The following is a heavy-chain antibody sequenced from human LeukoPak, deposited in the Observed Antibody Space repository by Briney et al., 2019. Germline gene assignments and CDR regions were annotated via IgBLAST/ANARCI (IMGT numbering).Heavy chain of an antibody. CDR3: ARDLAGVLDY. CDR1: GFTFSTYW. D-gene: IGHD2-8*01. V-gene: IGHV3-7*01. J-gene: IGHJ4*02. CDR2: IKYDESEK. Sequence: GGSLRLSCAASGFTFSTYWMAWVRQAPGKGLEWVANIKYDESEKYYVDSVKGRFTISRDNAKNSLFLQMNSLRAEDTAVCYCARDLAGVLDYWGRGTLVTVSS.